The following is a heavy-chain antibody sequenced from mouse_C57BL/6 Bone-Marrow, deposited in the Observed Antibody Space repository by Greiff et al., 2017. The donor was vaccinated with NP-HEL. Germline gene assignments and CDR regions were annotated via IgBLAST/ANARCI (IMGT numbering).Heavy chain of an antibody. CDR1: GFSLNSYA. CDR2: IWTGGGT. V-gene: IGHV2-9-1*01. D-gene: IGHD4-1*01. CDR3: ARKVSPSETGWYFDV. Sequence: QVQLQQSGPGLVAPSQSLSITCTVSGFSLNSYAISWVRQPPGKGLEWLGVIWTGGGTNYTSALQSSLSISTDHSKSQVFLNMNSLQTDDTATYYFARKVSPSETGWYFDVWGTGTTVTVSS. J-gene: IGHJ1*03.